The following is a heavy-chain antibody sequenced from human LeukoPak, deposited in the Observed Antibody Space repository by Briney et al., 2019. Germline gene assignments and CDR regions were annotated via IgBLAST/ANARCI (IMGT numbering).Heavy chain of an antibody. CDR2: ISAYNGNT. CDR1: GYTFTSYG. Sequence: GASVKVSCKASGYTFTSYGISWVRQAPGQGLEWMGWISAYNGNTNYAQKLQGRVTMTTDTSTSTAYMELRSLRSDDTAVYYCARGRYYYDSSGYLPVVYWGQGTLVTVSS. D-gene: IGHD3-22*01. CDR3: ARGRYYYDSSGYLPVVY. V-gene: IGHV1-18*01. J-gene: IGHJ4*02.